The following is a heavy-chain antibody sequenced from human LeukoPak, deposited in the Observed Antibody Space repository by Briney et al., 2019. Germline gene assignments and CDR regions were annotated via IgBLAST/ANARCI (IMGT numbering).Heavy chain of an antibody. CDR3: ASGLVGATTDY. D-gene: IGHD1-26*01. CDR2: IYTSGST. Sequence: SQTLSLTCTVSGGSISNGSYYWSWIRQPAGKGLEWIGRIYTSGSTNYNPSLKSRVTISVDTSKNQFSLKLSSVTAADTAVYYCASGLVGATTDYWGQGTLVTVSS. CDR1: GGSISNGSYY. J-gene: IGHJ4*02. V-gene: IGHV4-61*02.